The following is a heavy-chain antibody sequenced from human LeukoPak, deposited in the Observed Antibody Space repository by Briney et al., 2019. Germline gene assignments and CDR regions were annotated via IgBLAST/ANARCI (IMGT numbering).Heavy chain of an antibody. CDR2: ISGSGGST. CDR1: GFTFSSYA. D-gene: IGHD2-2*01. V-gene: IGHV3-23*01. CDR3: AKDESYAYYFDY. J-gene: IGHJ4*02. Sequence: GGSLRLSCAASGFTFSSYAMSWVRQAPGKGLEWVSAISGSGGSTYYADSVKGRFTISRDNPKNTLYLQMNSLRAEDTAVYYCAKDESYAYYFDYWGQGTLVTVSS.